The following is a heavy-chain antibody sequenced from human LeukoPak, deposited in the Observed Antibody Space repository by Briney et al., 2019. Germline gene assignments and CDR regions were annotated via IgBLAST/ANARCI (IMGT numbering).Heavy chain of an antibody. CDR1: GGTFSSYA. V-gene: IGHV1-69*04. CDR2: IIPILGIA. D-gene: IGHD2-15*01. CDR3: ASSGGSSLGYFDY. Sequence: GASVKVSCKASGGTFSSYAISWVRQAPGQGLEWMGRIIPILGIANYAQKFQGRVTITADKSTSTAYMELSSLRSEDTAVYYCASSGGSSLGYFDYWGQGTLVTVSS. J-gene: IGHJ4*02.